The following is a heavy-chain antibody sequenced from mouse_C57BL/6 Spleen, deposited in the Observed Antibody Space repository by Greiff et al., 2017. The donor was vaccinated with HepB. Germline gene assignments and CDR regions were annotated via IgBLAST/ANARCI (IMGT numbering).Heavy chain of an antibody. D-gene: IGHD1-1*01. Sequence: EVHLVESGAELVRPGVSVKLSCTAPGFNIIDDYMHWVKQRPEQGLEWIGWIDPENGDTEYASKFQGKATITADTSSNTAYLQLSSLTSEDTTVYYCTTQYCGSSFDYWGQGTTLTVSS. CDR3: TTQYCGSSFDY. V-gene: IGHV14-4*01. CDR1: GFNIIDDY. J-gene: IGHJ2*01. CDR2: IDPENGDT.